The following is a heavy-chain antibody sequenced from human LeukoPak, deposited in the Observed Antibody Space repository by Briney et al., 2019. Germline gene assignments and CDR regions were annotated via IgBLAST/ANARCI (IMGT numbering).Heavy chain of an antibody. CDR1: GGSISSYY. CDR2: IYYSGST. D-gene: IGHD3-3*01. V-gene: IGHV4-59*08. J-gene: IGHJ5*02. Sequence: SETLSLTCTVSGGSISSYYWSWTRQPPGKGLEWIGYIYYSGSTNYNPSLKSRVTISVDTSKNQFSLKLRSVTAADTAVYYCARLVTIFGVVMGFDPWGQGTLVTVSS. CDR3: ARLVTIFGVVMGFDP.